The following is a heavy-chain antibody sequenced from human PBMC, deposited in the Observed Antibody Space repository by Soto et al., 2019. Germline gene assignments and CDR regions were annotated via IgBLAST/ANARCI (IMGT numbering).Heavy chain of an antibody. CDR3: TTLGDLSLSRWFDP. D-gene: IGHD3-16*01. CDR1: GFTFSNAW. V-gene: IGHV3-15*07. Sequence: GGSLRLSCAASGFTFSNAWMNWVRQAPGKGLEWVGRIKSKTDGGTTDYAAPVKGRFTISRDDSKNTLYLQMNSLKTEDTAVYYCTTLGDLSLSRWFDPWGQGTLVTVSS. J-gene: IGHJ5*02. CDR2: IKSKTDGGTT.